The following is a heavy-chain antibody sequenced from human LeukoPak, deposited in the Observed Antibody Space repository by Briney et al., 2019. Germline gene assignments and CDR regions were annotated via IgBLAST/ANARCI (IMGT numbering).Heavy chain of an antibody. J-gene: IGHJ4*02. CDR1: GYTFTGYY. CDR2: INPNSGGT. CDR3: AAIAAAGDNFDY. Sequence: ASVKVSCKASGYTFTGYYMHWVRQAPGQGLERMGRINPNSGGTNYAQKFQGRVTMTRDTSISTAYMELSRLRSDDTAVNYCAAIAAAGDNFDYWGQGTLVTVSS. V-gene: IGHV1-2*06. D-gene: IGHD6-13*01.